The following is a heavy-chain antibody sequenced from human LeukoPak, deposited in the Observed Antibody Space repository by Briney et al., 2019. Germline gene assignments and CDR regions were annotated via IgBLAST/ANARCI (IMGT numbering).Heavy chain of an antibody. CDR2: ISGSGGST. V-gene: IGHV3-23*01. J-gene: IGHJ4*02. CDR3: AKDALWFGELLETDY. D-gene: IGHD3-10*01. Sequence: PGGSLRLSCAASGFIFSSYAMSWVRQAPGKGLEWVSAISGSGGSTYYADSVKGRFTISRDNSKNTLYLQMNSLRAEDTAVYYCAKDALWFGELLETDYWGQGTLVTVSS. CDR1: GFIFSSYA.